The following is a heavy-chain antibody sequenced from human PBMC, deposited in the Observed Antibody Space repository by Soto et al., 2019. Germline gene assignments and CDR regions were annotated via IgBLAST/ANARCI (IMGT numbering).Heavy chain of an antibody. J-gene: IGHJ5*02. Sequence: GESLKISCKGSGYSFTSYWIGWVRQMPGKGLEWMGIIYPGDSDTRYSPSFQGQVTISADKSISTAYLQWSSLKASDTAMYYCARQDLKRDSSSWYFYNWFDPWGQGTLVTVSS. V-gene: IGHV5-51*01. CDR2: IYPGDSDT. CDR3: ARQDLKRDSSSWYFYNWFDP. CDR1: GYSFTSYW. D-gene: IGHD6-13*01.